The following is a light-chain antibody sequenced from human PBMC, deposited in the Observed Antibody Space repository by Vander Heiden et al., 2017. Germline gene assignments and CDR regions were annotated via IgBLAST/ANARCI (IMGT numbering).Light chain of an antibody. CDR2: GAS. J-gene: IGKJ1*01. CDR1: QSVGSSY. V-gene: IGKV3-20*01. Sequence: EILLTHFPCTLSLSPGARATLPCRASQSVGSSYLAWYQQKPGQAPRLLIYGASSRATGIPDRFSGSGSGTDFTLTISRLEPEDFAVYYCQQYGSSTLWTFGQGTKVEIK. CDR3: QQYGSSTLWT.